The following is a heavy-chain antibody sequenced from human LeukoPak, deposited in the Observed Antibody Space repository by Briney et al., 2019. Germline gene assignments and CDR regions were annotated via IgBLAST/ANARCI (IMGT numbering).Heavy chain of an antibody. J-gene: IGHJ4*02. CDR3: AKVQYSDYDMNFDS. Sequence: GGSLRLSCAASGFTFSSYDIHWVRQAPGKGLEWVAVLSYDGSNKHYADSVKGRFTISRDSSKNTVYLQMNSLRADDTAVYYCAKVQYSDYDMNFDSWGQGTLVTVSS. CDR1: GFTFSSYD. D-gene: IGHD5-12*01. CDR2: LSYDGSNK. V-gene: IGHV3-30*18.